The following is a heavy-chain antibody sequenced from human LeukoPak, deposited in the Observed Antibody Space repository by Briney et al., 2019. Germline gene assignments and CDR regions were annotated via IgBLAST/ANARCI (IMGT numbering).Heavy chain of an antibody. CDR1: GGSISSSSYY. D-gene: IGHD3-10*01. V-gene: IGHV4-39*07. Sequence: SETLSLTCTVSGGSISSSSYYWGWIRQPPGKGLEWIGGIYYSGSTYYNPSLKSRVAISVDTSKNQFSLKLSSVTAADTAVYYCARVYYYGSGSYYSVFDYWGQGTLVTVSS. CDR2: IYYSGST. CDR3: ARVYYYGSGSYYSVFDY. J-gene: IGHJ4*02.